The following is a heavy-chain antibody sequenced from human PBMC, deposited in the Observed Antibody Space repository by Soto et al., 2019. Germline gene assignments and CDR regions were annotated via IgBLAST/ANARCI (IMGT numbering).Heavy chain of an antibody. CDR3: ARDWKEKVGSTFYY. V-gene: IGHV1-18*01. CDR2: ISAYNGKT. J-gene: IGHJ4*02. D-gene: IGHD1-26*01. CDR1: GYTFTSYG. Sequence: ASVKVSCKASGYTFTSYGISWVRQAPGQGLEWMGWISAYNGKTNYAQKLQGRVTMTTDTSTSTAYMELRSLRSDDTAAYYCARDWKEKVGSTFYYWGQGTLVTVSS.